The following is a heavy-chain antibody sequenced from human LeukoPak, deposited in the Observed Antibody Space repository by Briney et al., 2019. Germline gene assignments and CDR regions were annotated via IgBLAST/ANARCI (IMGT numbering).Heavy chain of an antibody. CDR1: GFTFSSYA. CDR2: ISGSGGST. D-gene: IGHD3-3*01. J-gene: IGHJ6*03. CDR3: AKDDRSSTIFGVVNYYMDV. Sequence: PGGSLTLTCAGSGFTFSSYAMSWVRPGPGKGLEWVSAISGSGGSTYYADSAKGRFTISRDNSKNTLYLQMHSLRAEDTAVYYCAKDDRSSTIFGVVNYYMDVWGKGTTVTVSS. V-gene: IGHV3-23*01.